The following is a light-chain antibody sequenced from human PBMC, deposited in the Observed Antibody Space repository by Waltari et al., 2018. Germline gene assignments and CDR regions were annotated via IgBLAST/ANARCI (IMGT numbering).Light chain of an antibody. CDR3: QTWGTGTVE. J-gene: IGLJ2*01. V-gene: IGLV4-69*01. CDR1: SGQSSYA. Sequence: QLVLTQSPSASASLGASVKLTCTLTSGQSSYAVAGRQRQPEKGPRFLMKLNSAGSHTKGDGIPDRFSGSSSGAERYLTISSLQSEDEADYYCQTWGTGTVEFGGGTKLTVL. CDR2: LNSAGSH.